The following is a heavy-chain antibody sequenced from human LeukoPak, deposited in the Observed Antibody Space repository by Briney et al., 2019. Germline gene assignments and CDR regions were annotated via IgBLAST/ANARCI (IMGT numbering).Heavy chain of an antibody. J-gene: IGHJ1*01. Sequence: SETLSLTCIVSGYSISSGYYSGWIRQPPGKGLEWIGNIHHSGSTYCNPSLKSRVTISVDTSKNQLSLKLSSVTAADTAVYYCARVAAGIGFFQHWGQGTLVTVSS. CDR3: ARVAAGIGFFQH. CDR1: GYSISSGYY. V-gene: IGHV4-38-2*02. CDR2: IHHSGST. D-gene: IGHD6-13*01.